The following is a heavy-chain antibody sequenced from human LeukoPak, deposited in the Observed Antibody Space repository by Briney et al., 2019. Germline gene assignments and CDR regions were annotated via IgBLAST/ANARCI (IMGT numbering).Heavy chain of an antibody. CDR1: GYTFTNYA. CDR2: TNSASGNT. J-gene: IGHJ4*02. D-gene: IGHD4-23*01. Sequence: ASVKVSCKASGYTFTNYALHWVRQAPGQSLEWMGWTNSASGNTRFSQDFQGRLTITIDTSASTGYVELSSLRSEDTAVYYCARSPGGNARTWLDYWGQGTLVTVSS. V-gene: IGHV1-3*02. CDR3: ARSPGGNARTWLDY.